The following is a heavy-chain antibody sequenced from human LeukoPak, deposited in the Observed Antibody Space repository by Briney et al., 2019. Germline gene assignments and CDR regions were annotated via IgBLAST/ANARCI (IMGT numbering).Heavy chain of an antibody. D-gene: IGHD6-13*01. V-gene: IGHV4-59*01. CDR1: GGSIRSYY. CDR3: AAIQDSSSWYLGS. Sequence: PSETLSLTCTVSGGSIRSYYWSWIRQPPGKGLEWIGFMFHRGSTNYNPSLKSRVTMSVDTSKNQFSLNLSSVTAADTAVYYCAAIQDSSSWYLGSWCQGTLVTVSS. J-gene: IGHJ5*02. CDR2: MFHRGST.